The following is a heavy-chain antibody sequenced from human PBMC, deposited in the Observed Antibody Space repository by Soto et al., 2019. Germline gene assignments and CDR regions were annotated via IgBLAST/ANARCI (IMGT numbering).Heavy chain of an antibody. J-gene: IGHJ6*02. CDR1: GGSINNYY. D-gene: IGHD1-1*01. CDR2: MYYSGDT. Sequence: QVQLQESGPGLVKPSETLSLTCTVSGGSINNYYWVWLRQPPGEGLEWIGHMYYSGDTDYNPSLKSRVAISVDTSKNRFSLRLTYVTAADTAVYYCARGDWNDYFYNGMDVWGQGTTVIVSS. CDR3: ARGDWNDYFYNGMDV. V-gene: IGHV4-59*01.